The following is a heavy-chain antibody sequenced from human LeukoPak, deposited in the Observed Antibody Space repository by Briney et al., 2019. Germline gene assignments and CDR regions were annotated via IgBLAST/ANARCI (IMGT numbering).Heavy chain of an antibody. D-gene: IGHD2-2*01. Sequence: EASVKVSCKASGYTFTSYDINWVRQATGQGLEWMGWMNPHSGNTGYAQKFLGRITLTRNTSTSMAYMELTSLKSEDTAVYYCARGQRDVFDIWGQGTTVTVS. J-gene: IGHJ3*02. V-gene: IGHV1-8*03. CDR1: GYTFTSYD. CDR2: MNPHSGNT. CDR3: ARGQRDVFDI.